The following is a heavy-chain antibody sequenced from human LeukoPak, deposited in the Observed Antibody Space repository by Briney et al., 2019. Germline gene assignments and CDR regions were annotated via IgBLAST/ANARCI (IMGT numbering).Heavy chain of an antibody. CDR1: GFTFSSYS. D-gene: IGHD2/OR15-2a*01. V-gene: IGHV3-21*01. CDR2: ISSSSSYI. CDR3: ARVRLVAINIVNYYYMDV. Sequence: GGSLRLSCAASGFTFSSYSMNWVRQAPGKGLEWVSSISSSSSYIYYADSVKGRFTISRDNAKNSLYLQMNSLRAEDTAVYYCARVRLVAINIVNYYYMDVWGKGTTVTVSS. J-gene: IGHJ6*03.